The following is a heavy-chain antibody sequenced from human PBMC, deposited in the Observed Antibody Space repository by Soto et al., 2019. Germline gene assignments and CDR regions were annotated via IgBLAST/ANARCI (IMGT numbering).Heavy chain of an antibody. V-gene: IGHV4-59*02. CDR3: AIARTSAYITGGFDS. Sequence: QVQLQESGPELVKPSENLSLTCTISVAYVSDYYWAWLPQSPEKGLQYIAYYPYHGITNRNPALDIRINMAMDTSTNQFSLPVTSLTAADTPVYYCAIARTSAYITGGFDSCGQVAQVTVSS. J-gene: IGHJ4*02. CDR1: VAYVSDYY. D-gene: IGHD5-18*01. CDR2: YPYHGIT.